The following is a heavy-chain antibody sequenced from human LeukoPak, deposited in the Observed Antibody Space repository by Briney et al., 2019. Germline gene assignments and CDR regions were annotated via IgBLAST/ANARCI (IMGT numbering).Heavy chain of an antibody. CDR1: GGSIISGGYY. Sequence: KPSQTLSLTCTVSGGSIISGGYYWRWIRQHPGKGLEWIGYIYYSGSTYYNPSLKSRFTISVDTSKNQFSLKLSSVTAADTAVYYCARSRSYDFWSGYYTESTSYFDYWGQGTLVTVSS. CDR3: ARSRSYDFWSGYYTESTSYFDY. J-gene: IGHJ4*02. V-gene: IGHV4-31*03. CDR2: IYYSGST. D-gene: IGHD3-3*01.